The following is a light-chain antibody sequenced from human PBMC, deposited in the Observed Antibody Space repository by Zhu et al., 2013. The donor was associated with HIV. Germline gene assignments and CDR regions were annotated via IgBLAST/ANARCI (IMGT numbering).Light chain of an antibody. CDR1: QSVSTN. CDR3: QQYDNWPPWT. Sequence: EIVMTQSPATLSVSPGERATLSCRASQSVSTNLAWYQQKPGQAPRLLIYGASTRATGIPARFSGSGSGTEFTLTISSLQSADFAIYYCQQYDNWPPWTFGQGTKVEIK. J-gene: IGKJ1*01. V-gene: IGKV3-15*01. CDR2: GAS.